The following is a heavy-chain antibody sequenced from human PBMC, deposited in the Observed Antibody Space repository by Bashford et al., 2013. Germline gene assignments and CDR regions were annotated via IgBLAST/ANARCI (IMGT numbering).Heavy chain of an antibody. J-gene: IGHJ3*02. V-gene: IGHV4-34*01. D-gene: IGHD3-10*01. CDR3: ARHPLGGVIMTYAGAFDI. CDR1: GGSFSGYY. Sequence: SSETLSLTCAVYGGSFSGYYWSWIRQPPGKGLEWIGSIYYSGSTYYNPSLKSRVTISVDTSKNQFSLKLSSVTAADTAVYYCARHPLGGVIMTYAGAFDIWGQGTMVTVSS. CDR2: IYYSGST.